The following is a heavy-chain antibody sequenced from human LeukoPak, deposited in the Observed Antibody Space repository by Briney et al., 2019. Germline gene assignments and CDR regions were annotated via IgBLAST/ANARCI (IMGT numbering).Heavy chain of an antibody. D-gene: IGHD3-16*01. V-gene: IGHV3-23*01. CDR1: GFTFRSYA. J-gene: IGHJ6*02. Sequence: SGGSLRLSCAASGFTFRSYAMSWVRQAPGKGLEWVSAISGSGGSTYYADSVKGRFTISRDNSKNTLYLQMNSLRAEDTAVYYCANSPTFSYGYYYYGMDVWGQGTTVTVSS. CDR3: ANSPTFSYGYYYYGMDV. CDR2: ISGSGGST.